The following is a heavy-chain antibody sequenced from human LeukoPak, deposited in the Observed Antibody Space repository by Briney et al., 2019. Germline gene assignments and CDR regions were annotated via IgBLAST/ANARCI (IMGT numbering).Heavy chain of an antibody. CDR2: ISSSSSYI. Sequence: PGGSLRLSCAASGFTFSSYAMSWVRQAPGKGLEWVSSISSSSSYIYYADSVKGRFTISRDNAKNSLYLQMNSLRAEDTAVYYCARDLLLWFGEPPFDYGGQGTLVTVSS. CDR1: GFTFSSYA. D-gene: IGHD3-10*01. CDR3: ARDLLLWFGEPPFDY. J-gene: IGHJ4*02. V-gene: IGHV3-21*01.